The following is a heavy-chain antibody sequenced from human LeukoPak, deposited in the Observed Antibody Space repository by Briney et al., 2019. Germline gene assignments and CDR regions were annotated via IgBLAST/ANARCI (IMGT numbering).Heavy chain of an antibody. D-gene: IGHD6-13*01. CDR3: AKAPRAAAGTYNGMDV. J-gene: IGHJ6*02. Sequence: GGSLRLSCAASGFTFSRYAMSWVSQAPGKGLEWVSAISGSGGSTYYADSVKGRFTISRDNSQDTLYLQINGLRAEDTAVYYCAKAPRAAAGTYNGMDVWGQGTTVTVSS. CDR2: ISGSGGST. CDR1: GFTFSRYA. V-gene: IGHV3-23*01.